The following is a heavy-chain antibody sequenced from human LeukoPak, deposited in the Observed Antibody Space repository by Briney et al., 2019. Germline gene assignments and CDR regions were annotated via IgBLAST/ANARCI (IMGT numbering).Heavy chain of an antibody. CDR1: GGSISSYY. D-gene: IGHD3-16*02. V-gene: IGHV4-59*01. CDR2: IYYSGST. Sequence: SETLSLTCTVSGGSISSYYWSWIRQPPGKGLEWIGYIYYSGSTNYNPSLKSRVTISVDTSKNQFSLKLSSVTAADTAVYYCARFSGDYVWGSYRYPWFDPWGQGTLVTVSS. J-gene: IGHJ5*02. CDR3: ARFSGDYVWGSYRYPWFDP.